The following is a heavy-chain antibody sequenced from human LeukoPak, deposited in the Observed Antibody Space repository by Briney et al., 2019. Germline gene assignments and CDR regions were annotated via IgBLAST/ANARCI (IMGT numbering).Heavy chain of an antibody. D-gene: IGHD4-23*01. CDR3: ATLYGGQRADGY. CDR1: GFIVSNNY. Sequence: GGSLRLSCAASGFIVSNNYMAWVRRAPGKGLEWVSAIYSGHSTEYADSVKGRFTISRDNSMNTLYLQMNSLRPEDTAVYYCATLYGGQRADGYWGQGTLVTVST. CDR2: IYSGHST. J-gene: IGHJ4*02. V-gene: IGHV3-53*01.